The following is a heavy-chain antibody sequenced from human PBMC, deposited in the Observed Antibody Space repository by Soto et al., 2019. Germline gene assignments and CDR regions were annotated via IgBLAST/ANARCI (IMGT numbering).Heavy chain of an antibody. D-gene: IGHD3-10*01. CDR2: IIPIFGTA. CDR3: ASPPPRFGEVRPWPNYYYYGMDV. V-gene: IGHV1-69*01. J-gene: IGHJ6*02. CDR1: GGTFSSYA. Sequence: VKVSCKASGGTFSSYAISWVRQAPGQGLEWMGGIIPIFGTANYAQKFQGRVTITADESTSTAYMELSSLRSEDTAVYYCASPPPRFGEVRPWPNYYYYGMDVWGQGTTVTVSS.